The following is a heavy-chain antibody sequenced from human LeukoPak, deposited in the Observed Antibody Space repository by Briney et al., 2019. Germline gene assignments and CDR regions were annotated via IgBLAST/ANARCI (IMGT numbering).Heavy chain of an antibody. CDR3: ARAISSAGVYYFDY. V-gene: IGHV1-18*04. J-gene: IGHJ4*02. CDR1: GYTFTSYG. CDR2: ISAYNGNT. D-gene: IGHD6-13*01. Sequence: ASVKVSCKASGYTFTSYGISWVRQAPGQGLEWKGWISAYNGNTNYAQKLQGRVTMTTDTSTSTAYMELRSLRSEDTAVYYCARAISSAGVYYFDYWGQGTLVTVSS.